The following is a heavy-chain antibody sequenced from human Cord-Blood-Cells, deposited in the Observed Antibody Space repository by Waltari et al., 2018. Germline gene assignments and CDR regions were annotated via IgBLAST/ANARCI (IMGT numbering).Heavy chain of an antibody. CDR2: INPNSGGT. J-gene: IGHJ4*02. D-gene: IGHD6-13*01. CDR1: GYTFTFSY. V-gene: IGHV1-2*02. CDR3: AGIAAAGNDY. Sequence: QMRLFKSGAEVKKPAASVNVSCKPSGYTFTFSYIPWVRQVPGQGLEWMGWINPNSGGTNYAQKFQGRVTMTRDTSISTAYMELSRLRSDDTAVYYCAGIAAAGNDYWGQGTLVTVSS.